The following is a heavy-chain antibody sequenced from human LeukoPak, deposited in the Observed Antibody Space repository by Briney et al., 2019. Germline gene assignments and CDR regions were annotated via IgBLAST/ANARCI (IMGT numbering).Heavy chain of an antibody. D-gene: IGHD5-18*01. CDR3: ARSYGYGTNFDY. CDR2: MYYRGST. J-gene: IGHJ4*02. V-gene: IGHV4-31*03. CDR1: GXSISSGNYY. Sequence: PSQTLSLTCTVSGXSISSGNYYWSWIRQHPGKGLEWIGYMYYRGSTYYNPSLKSRVTISVDTSKNQFSLKLSSATAADTAVYYCARSYGYGTNFDYWGQGTLVTVSS.